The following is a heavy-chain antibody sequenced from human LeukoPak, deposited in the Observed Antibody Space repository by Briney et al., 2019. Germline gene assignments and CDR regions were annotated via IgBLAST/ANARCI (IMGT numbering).Heavy chain of an antibody. V-gene: IGHV3-23*01. CDR3: ARDPGVVAFHYFDF. CDR2: ISGSGGST. J-gene: IGHJ4*02. Sequence: GGSLRLSCAASGFTFSSYAMSWVRQAPGKGLEWVSAISGSGGSTYYADSVKGRFTISRDNSKNTLYLQMNSLRAEDTALYYCARDPGVVAFHYFDFWGQGTLVTVSS. D-gene: IGHD3-3*01. CDR1: GFTFSSYA.